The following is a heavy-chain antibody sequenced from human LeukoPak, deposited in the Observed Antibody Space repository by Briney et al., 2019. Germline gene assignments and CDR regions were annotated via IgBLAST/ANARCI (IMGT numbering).Heavy chain of an antibody. CDR2: IYFGGST. J-gene: IGHJ4*02. V-gene: IGHV4-39*01. CDR1: GGSISSSNYY. CDR3: ARRGVAIDY. Sequence: PSETLSLTCSVSGGSISSSNYYWVWIRQPPGKELEWIGSIYFGGSTYYNPSLKSRVTIYVDTSKNQFSLRLSSVTDADTAVYYGARRGVAIDYWGQGTLVAVSS. D-gene: IGHD3-3*01.